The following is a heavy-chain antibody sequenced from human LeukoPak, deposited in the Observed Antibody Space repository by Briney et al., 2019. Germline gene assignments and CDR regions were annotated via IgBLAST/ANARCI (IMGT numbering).Heavy chain of an antibody. V-gene: IGHV1-2*02. J-gene: IGHJ4*02. CDR3: AREQEMTYFDY. CDR1: GYTFTGYY. CDR2: INPNSGGT. Sequence: ASVKVSCKASGYTFTGYYMHWVRQAAGQGLEWMGWINPNSGGTNYAQKFQGRVTMTRDTSISTAYMELSRLTSDDTAVYYCAREQEMTYFDYWGQGTLVTVSS.